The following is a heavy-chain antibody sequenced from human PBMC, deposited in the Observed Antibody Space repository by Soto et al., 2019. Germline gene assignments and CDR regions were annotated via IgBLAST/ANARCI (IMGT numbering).Heavy chain of an antibody. Sequence: GGSLRLSCSASGFTFSSYAMSWVRQAPGKGLEWVSGISGSGGSTYYADSVKGRFTISRDNSKNTLYLQMNSLRAEDTAVYYCAKDLAARQFGFDPWGQGTLVTVSS. CDR1: GFTFSSYA. D-gene: IGHD6-13*01. CDR2: ISGSGGST. V-gene: IGHV3-23*01. CDR3: AKDLAARQFGFDP. J-gene: IGHJ5*02.